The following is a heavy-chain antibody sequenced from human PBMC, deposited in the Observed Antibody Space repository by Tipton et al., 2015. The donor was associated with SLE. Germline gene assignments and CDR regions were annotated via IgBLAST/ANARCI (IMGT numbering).Heavy chain of an antibody. Sequence: GSLRLSCAVSGFTFSSYAMSWVRQAPGKGLEWVSVVSGSGGSTYYADSVKGRFIISRDNSKNTLYLQMNSVRVEDTAVYYCAKDLVDIVAHYYYYGLDVWGQGTTVTVSS. CDR1: GFTFSSYA. V-gene: IGHV3-23*01. CDR2: VSGSGGST. CDR3: AKDLVDIVAHYYYYGLDV. J-gene: IGHJ6*02. D-gene: IGHD5-12*01.